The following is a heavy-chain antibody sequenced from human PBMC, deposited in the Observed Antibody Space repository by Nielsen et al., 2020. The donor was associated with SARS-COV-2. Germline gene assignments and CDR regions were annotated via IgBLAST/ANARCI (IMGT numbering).Heavy chain of an antibody. V-gene: IGHV3-23*01. Sequence: GESLKISCAASGFTFSDYAMAWVRQAPGKGLEWVSVIKTSGGSTYYADSVKGRCTISRDNSKNTLYLQMNSLRVEDTAVYYCTTDRSGWYGVRFDYWGQGTLVTVSS. D-gene: IGHD6-19*01. J-gene: IGHJ4*02. CDR1: GFTFSDYA. CDR2: IKTSGGST. CDR3: TTDRSGWYGVRFDY.